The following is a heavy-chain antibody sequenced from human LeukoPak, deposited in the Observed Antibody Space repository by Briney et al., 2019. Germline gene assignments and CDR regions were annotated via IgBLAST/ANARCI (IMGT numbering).Heavy chain of an antibody. D-gene: IGHD4-17*01. CDR2: INWNGGST. CDR1: GFTFDDYG. CDR3: ASRGYGDYAGPFDY. J-gene: IGHJ4*02. V-gene: IGHV3-20*04. Sequence: GGSLRLSCAASGFTFDDYGMSWVRQAPGKGLEWVSGINWNGGSTGYADSVKGRFTISRDNAKNSLYLQMNSLRAEDTALYYCASRGYGDYAGPFDYWGQGTLVTVSS.